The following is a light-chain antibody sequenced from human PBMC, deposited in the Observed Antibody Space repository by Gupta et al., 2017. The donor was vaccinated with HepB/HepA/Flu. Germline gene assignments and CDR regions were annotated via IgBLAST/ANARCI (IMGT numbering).Light chain of an antibody. CDR3: GTWDSSLSAAV. CDR1: SSNIGNNY. J-gene: IGLJ2*01. Sequence: QSVLTQPPSVSAALGQKVTISCSGSSSNIGNNYVSWYQQLPGSAPKLLIYEDNKRPSGIPDRFSGSKSGTSATLGITVPQTGDEADYYCGTWDSSLSAAVFGGGTELTVL. CDR2: EDN. V-gene: IGLV1-51*02.